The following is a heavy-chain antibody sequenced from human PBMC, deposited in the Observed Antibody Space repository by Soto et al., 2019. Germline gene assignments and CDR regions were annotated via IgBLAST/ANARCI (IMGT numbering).Heavy chain of an antibody. CDR1: GFSLRANGVG. CDR2: IYWDDDK. Sequence: QITLKESGRTLVKPTQTLTLTCSFSGFSLRANGVGVGWIRQPPGKALECLARIYWDDDKRYSPSLQSRLTITKDTSRNQVVLTMANMDSEDTGTYYCARIKVVRGVIITDAFDIWGQGAVVTVSS. CDR3: ARIKVVRGVIITDAFDI. J-gene: IGHJ3*02. D-gene: IGHD3-10*01. V-gene: IGHV2-5*02.